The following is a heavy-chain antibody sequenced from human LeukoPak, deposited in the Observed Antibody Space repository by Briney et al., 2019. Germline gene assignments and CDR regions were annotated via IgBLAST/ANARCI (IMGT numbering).Heavy chain of an antibody. CDR1: GGTFSSHA. CDR2: IIPIFGTA. D-gene: IGHD6-13*01. CDR3: ARASEFRIAAAGTVLGGWFDP. V-gene: IGHV1-69*13. J-gene: IGHJ5*02. Sequence: ASVKVSCKASGGTFSSHAISWVRQAPGQGLEWMGGIIPIFGTANYAQKFQGRVTITADESTSTAYMELSSLRSEDTAVYYCARASEFRIAAAGTVLGGWFDPWGQGTLVTVSS.